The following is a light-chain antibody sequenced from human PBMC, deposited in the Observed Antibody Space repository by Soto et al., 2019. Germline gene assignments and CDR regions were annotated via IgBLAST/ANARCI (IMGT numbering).Light chain of an antibody. CDR3: QQYGSSPRT. Sequence: EIVLTQSPGTLSLSPGERATLSCRASQSVSSSYLAWYQQKPGQAPRLLIYGASSRATGIPDRFSGSGSGTDFTLTISSLETEDFAVYYWQQYGSSPRTFGQGTKVEI. V-gene: IGKV3-20*01. J-gene: IGKJ1*01. CDR2: GAS. CDR1: QSVSSSY.